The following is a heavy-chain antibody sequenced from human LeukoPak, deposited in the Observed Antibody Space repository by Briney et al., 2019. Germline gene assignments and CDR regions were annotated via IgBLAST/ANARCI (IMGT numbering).Heavy chain of an antibody. J-gene: IGHJ4*02. Sequence: GAPVKVSCKASGGTFSSYAISWVRQAPGQGLEWMGGIIPIFGTANCAQKFQGRVTITADESTSTAYMELSSLRSEDTAVYYCARLLNLAVAGWGQGTLVTVSS. CDR2: IIPIFGTA. D-gene: IGHD6-19*01. CDR3: ARLLNLAVAG. V-gene: IGHV1-69*01. CDR1: GGTFSSYA.